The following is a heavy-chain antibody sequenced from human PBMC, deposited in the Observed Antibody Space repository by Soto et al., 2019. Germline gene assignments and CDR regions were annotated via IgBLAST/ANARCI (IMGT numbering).Heavy chain of an antibody. V-gene: IGHV4-30-4*01. CDR1: GGSISSVNFC. D-gene: IGHD5-18*01. Sequence: QVQLHGSGPGLVKPSQTLSLTCTVSGGSISSVNFCWSWVRQSPDKGLEWIGHIYNGGSTYKNPSLNSRVSISVDTSKNQFSLXLXXXXXXDTAXXXXXXXXXXXKVDYWGQGILVTVSS. CDR3: XXXXXXXKVDY. CDR2: IYNGGST. J-gene: IGHJ4*02.